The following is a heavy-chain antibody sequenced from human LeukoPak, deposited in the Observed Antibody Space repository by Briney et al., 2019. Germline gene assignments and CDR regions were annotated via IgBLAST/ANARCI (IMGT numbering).Heavy chain of an antibody. J-gene: IGHJ5*02. CDR2: IYYSGST. D-gene: IGHD3-3*01. V-gene: IGHV4-59*08. CDR3: ARHRISITIFGVVIDDNWFDP. Sequence: SETLSLTCTVSGGSISYYYWSWIRQPPGKGLEWIGYIYYSGSTNYNPSLKSRVTISVDTSKNQFSLKLSSVTAADTAVYYCARHRISITIFGVVIDDNWFDPWGQGTLVTVSS. CDR1: GGSISYYY.